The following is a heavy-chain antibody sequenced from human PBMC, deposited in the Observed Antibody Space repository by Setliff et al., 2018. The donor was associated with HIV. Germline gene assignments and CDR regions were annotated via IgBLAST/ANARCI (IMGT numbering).Heavy chain of an antibody. CDR2: IYISGSS. J-gene: IGHJ5*02. D-gene: IGHD6-13*01. CDR1: GGSISSYY. Sequence: SETLSLTCTVSGGSISSYYWSWIRQPAGKGLEWIGHIYISGSSYYNPSLNDRATISLDTSKNQFSLKLNSVTAADTAVYYCARIGSGWSVGWFDPWGQGTLVTVSS. V-gene: IGHV4-4*07. CDR3: ARIGSGWSVGWFDP.